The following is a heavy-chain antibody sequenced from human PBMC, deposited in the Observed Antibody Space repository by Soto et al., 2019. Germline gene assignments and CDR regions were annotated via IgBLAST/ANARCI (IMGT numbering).Heavy chain of an antibody. CDR2: IDHSGST. D-gene: IGHD6-19*01. Sequence: QVQLQESGPGLVKPSGTLSLTCAVSGGSISSTNWWNWVRQPPEKGLEWIGEIDHSGSTNYNPSLKRRVTMSVDKPKNQFSLKLSSVTAADTAVYYCVRDSGNGWKDYWGQGTLVTVSS. J-gene: IGHJ4*02. CDR3: VRDSGNGWKDY. CDR1: GGSISSTNW. V-gene: IGHV4-4*02.